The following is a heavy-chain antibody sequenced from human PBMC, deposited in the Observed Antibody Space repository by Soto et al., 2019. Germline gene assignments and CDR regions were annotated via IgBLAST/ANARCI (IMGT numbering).Heavy chain of an antibody. D-gene: IGHD3-22*01. CDR3: TRRDSSGTPGDY. CDR2: IRNRANSYTT. CDR1: GFTFSDHY. J-gene: IGHJ4*02. V-gene: IGHV3-72*01. Sequence: EVQLVESGGGLVQPGGSLRLSCAASGFTFSDHYMDWVRQAPGKGLEWVGRIRNRANSYTTEYAASVKGRFTISRDDSWNSLYLQMNSLKSEDTAVYYCTRRDSSGTPGDYWGQGTLVTVSS.